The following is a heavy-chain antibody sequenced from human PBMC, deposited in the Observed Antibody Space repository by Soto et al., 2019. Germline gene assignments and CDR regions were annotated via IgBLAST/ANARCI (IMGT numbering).Heavy chain of an antibody. Sequence: QVQLVQSGAEVKKPGASVKVSCKASGYTFTSYGISWVRQAPGQGLEWMGWISAYNGNTNYAQKLQGRVTMTTDTSTSTAYMELRSLRSGDTAVYYCARAVAAAGPTRRRNYFDYWGQGTLVTVSS. CDR3: ARAVAAAGPTRRRNYFDY. J-gene: IGHJ4*02. V-gene: IGHV1-18*01. D-gene: IGHD6-13*01. CDR2: ISAYNGNT. CDR1: GYTFTSYG.